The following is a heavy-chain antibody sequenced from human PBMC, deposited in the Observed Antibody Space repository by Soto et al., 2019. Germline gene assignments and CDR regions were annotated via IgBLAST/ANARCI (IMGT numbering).Heavy chain of an antibody. CDR3: ARGVSRRGGGGSAFES. V-gene: IGHV3-11*01. CDR1: GFTFSDYY. Sequence: GGALRLSCAASGFTFSDYYMSWIRQARGKGLRWFPHIRHSRSTRYSAASAKGRFTISRDNAKNSLYLQMNSLRAEDTAVYYCARGVSRRGGGGSAFESWGQGTMVTVSS. CDR2: IRHSRSTR. J-gene: IGHJ3*02. D-gene: IGHD3-16*01.